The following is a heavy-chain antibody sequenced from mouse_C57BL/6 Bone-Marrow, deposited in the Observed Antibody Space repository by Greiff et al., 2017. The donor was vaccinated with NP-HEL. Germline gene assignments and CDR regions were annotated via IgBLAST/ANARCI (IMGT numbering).Heavy chain of an antibody. CDR1: GYTFTSYW. Sequence: QVQLQQPGAELVKPGASVKLSCKASGYTFTSYWMQWVKQRPGQGLEWIGEIDPSDSYTNYNQKFKGKATLTVDTSSSTADMQLSSLTSEDSAVYYCTTVEGDFDYWGQGTTLTVSS. J-gene: IGHJ2*01. CDR2: IDPSDSYT. CDR3: TTVEGDFDY. V-gene: IGHV1-50*01. D-gene: IGHD1-1*01.